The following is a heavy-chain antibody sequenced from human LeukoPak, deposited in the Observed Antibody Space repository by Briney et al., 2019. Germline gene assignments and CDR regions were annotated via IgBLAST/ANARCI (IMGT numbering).Heavy chain of an antibody. J-gene: IGHJ2*01. D-gene: IGHD2-15*01. CDR1: GGSISSYY. V-gene: IGHV4-59*01. CDR2: IYYSGST. CDR3: ARVSSCSGGSCCRRSWYFDL. Sequence: PSETLSLTCTVSGGSISSYYWSWIRQPPGKGLEWIGYIYYSGSTNYNPSLKGRVTISVDTSKNQFSLKLSSVTAADTAVYYCARVSSCSGGSCCRRSWYFDLWGRGTLVTVSS.